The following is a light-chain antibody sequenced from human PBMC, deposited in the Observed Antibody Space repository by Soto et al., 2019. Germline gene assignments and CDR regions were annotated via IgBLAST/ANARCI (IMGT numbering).Light chain of an antibody. J-gene: IGKJ2*01. Sequence: DIQMTQSPSTLSASVGDTVTITCRASQSLSYWLAWYQQKPGQAPKLLIHKASTLESGAPSRFSGSGSGTEFTLTISSLQPDDFANFYCQQYDRFPYTFGQGTKLEIK. CDR2: KAS. CDR3: QQYDRFPYT. V-gene: IGKV1-5*03. CDR1: QSLSYW.